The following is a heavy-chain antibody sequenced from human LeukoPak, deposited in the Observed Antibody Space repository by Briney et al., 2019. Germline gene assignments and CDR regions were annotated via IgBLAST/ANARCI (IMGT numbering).Heavy chain of an antibody. CDR3: ARASGGYSYAGYDY. Sequence: SETLSLTCTVSGGSISSSSYYWGWIRQPPGKGLEWIGSIYYSGSTYYNPSLKSRVTISVDTSKNQFSLKLSSVTAADTAVYYCARASGGYSYAGYDYWGQGTLVTVSS. CDR2: IYYSGST. CDR1: GGSISSSSYY. V-gene: IGHV4-39*07. J-gene: IGHJ4*02. D-gene: IGHD5-18*01.